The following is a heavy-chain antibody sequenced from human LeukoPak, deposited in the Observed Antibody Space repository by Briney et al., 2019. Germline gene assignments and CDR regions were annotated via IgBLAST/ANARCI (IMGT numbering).Heavy chain of an antibody. J-gene: IGHJ4*02. CDR1: GFTFSSYW. V-gene: IGHV3-23*01. D-gene: IGHD4-11*01. Sequence: PGGSLRLSCAASGFTFSSYWMHWVRQAPGKGLEWVSAISADGGSAWYAGSVRGRSTISRDNSKNTVYLQMNTLRAEDTAVYFCARDRNFPRDQFDYWGQGTLVTVSS. CDR3: ARDRNFPRDQFDY. CDR2: ISADGGSA.